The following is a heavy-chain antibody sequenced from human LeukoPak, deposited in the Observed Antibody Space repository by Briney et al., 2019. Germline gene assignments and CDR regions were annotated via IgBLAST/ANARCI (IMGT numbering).Heavy chain of an antibody. CDR3: ARGLGGY. CDR1: GGSISSGDYY. CDR2: INHSGST. Sequence: SETLSLTCTVSGGSISSGDYYWSWIRQPPGKGLEWIGEINHSGSTNYNPSLKSRVTISVDTSKNQFSLKLSSVTAADTAVYYCARGLGGYWGQGTLVTVSS. V-gene: IGHV4-39*07. D-gene: IGHD3-16*01. J-gene: IGHJ4*02.